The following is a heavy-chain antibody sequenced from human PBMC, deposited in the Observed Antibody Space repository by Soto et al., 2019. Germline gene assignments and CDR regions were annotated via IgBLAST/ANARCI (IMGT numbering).Heavy chain of an antibody. V-gene: IGHV5-51*01. CDR1: GYSFTSYW. Sequence: GXSLKISCKGSGYSFTSYWIGWVRQMPGKCLEWMGIIYPGDSDTRYSPSFQGQVTISADKSISTAYLQWSSLKASDTAMYYCARHRPAAWFDPWGQGTLVTVSS. CDR2: IYPGDSDT. J-gene: IGHJ5*02. D-gene: IGHD2-2*01. CDR3: ARHRPAAWFDP.